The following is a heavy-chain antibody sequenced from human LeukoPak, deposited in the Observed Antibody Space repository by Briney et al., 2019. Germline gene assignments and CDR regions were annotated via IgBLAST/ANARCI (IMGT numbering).Heavy chain of an antibody. CDR1: GGSFSGYY. Sequence: SETLSLTCAVYGGSFSGYYWSWIRQPPGKGLEWIGEINHSASTNYNPSLKSRVTISVDTSKNQFSLKLSSVTAADTAVYYCARVRGRYFDWLSPLRYFDYWGQGTLVTVSS. J-gene: IGHJ4*02. CDR3: ARVRGRYFDWLSPLRYFDY. CDR2: INHSAST. D-gene: IGHD3-9*01. V-gene: IGHV4-34*01.